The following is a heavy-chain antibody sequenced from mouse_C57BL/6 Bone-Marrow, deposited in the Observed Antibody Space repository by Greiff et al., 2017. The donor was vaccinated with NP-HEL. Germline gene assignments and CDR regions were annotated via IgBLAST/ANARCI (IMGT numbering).Heavy chain of an antibody. V-gene: IGHV1-55*01. J-gene: IGHJ2*01. D-gene: IGHD3-2*02. Sequence: QVQLQQSGAELVKPGASVKMSCKASGYTFTSYWITWVKQRPGQGLEWIGDIYPGSGSTNYNEKFKSKATLTVDPSSSTAYMQLSSLTSEDSAVYYFARRQLRLRGWYFDYWGQGTTLTVSS. CDR3: ARRQLRLRGWYFDY. CDR1: GYTFTSYW. CDR2: IYPGSGST.